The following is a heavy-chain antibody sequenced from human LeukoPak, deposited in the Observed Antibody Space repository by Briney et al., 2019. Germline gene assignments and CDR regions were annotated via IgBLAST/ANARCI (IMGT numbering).Heavy chain of an antibody. V-gene: IGHV4-38-2*02. D-gene: IGHD3-9*01. CDR1: GYSISSGYY. Sequence: SETLSLTCTVSGYSISSGYYWGWIRQPPGKGLEWIGIIYHSGSTYYNPSLKSRVTISVDTSKNQFSLKLRSVTAADTAVYYCARSRFYDILTGYSANWFDPWGQGTLVTVSS. J-gene: IGHJ5*02. CDR3: ARSRFYDILTGYSANWFDP. CDR2: IYHSGST.